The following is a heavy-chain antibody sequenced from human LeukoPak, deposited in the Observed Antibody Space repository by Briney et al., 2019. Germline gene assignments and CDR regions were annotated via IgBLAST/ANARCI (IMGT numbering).Heavy chain of an antibody. CDR3: ARHRLEAVFDP. D-gene: IGHD6-25*01. V-gene: IGHV1-8*03. CDR1: GYTFTSYD. CDR2: MNPNSGNT. Sequence: ASVKVSCKASGYTFTSYDINWVRQATGQGLEWMGGMNPNSGNTGYAQKFQGRVTITRNTSISTAYMELSRLRSDDPVVYYCARHRLEAVFDPWGQGTLVTVSS. J-gene: IGHJ5*02.